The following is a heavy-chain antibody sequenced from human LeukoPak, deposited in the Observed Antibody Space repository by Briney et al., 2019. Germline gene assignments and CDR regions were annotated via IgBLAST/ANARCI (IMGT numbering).Heavy chain of an antibody. CDR1: GGSISSYY. V-gene: IGHV4-4*07. D-gene: IGHD2-2*01. CDR2: IYTSGST. Sequence: SETLSLTCTVSGGSISSYYWSWIRQPAGKGLEWIGRIYTSGSTNYNPSLKSRVTMSVGTSKNQFSLRLSSVTAADTAVYYCAGETHCSSTSCYGFLDAFDYWGQGTLVTVSS. CDR3: AGETHCSSTSCYGFLDAFDY. J-gene: IGHJ4*02.